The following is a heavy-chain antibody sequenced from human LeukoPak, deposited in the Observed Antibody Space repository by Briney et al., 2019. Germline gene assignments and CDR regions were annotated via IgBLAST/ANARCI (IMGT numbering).Heavy chain of an antibody. J-gene: IGHJ6*03. Sequence: QPGGSLRLSCVASGFTFSNYAVNWVRQAPGKGLEWVSCISYNGGSAHYADSVKGRFTISRDNSKNTLYLQMNSLRAGDTAVYYCAKDDRGYYYMDVWGKGTTVTVSS. V-gene: IGHV3-23*01. CDR3: AKDDRGYYYMDV. CDR2: ISYNGGSA. D-gene: IGHD3-10*01. CDR1: GFTFSNYA.